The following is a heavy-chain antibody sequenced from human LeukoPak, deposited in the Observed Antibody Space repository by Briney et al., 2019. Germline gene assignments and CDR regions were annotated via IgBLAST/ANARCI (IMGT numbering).Heavy chain of an antibody. CDR1: GFTFSSYA. CDR3: AKGRITIMRGDAFDI. CDR2: ISGSGGGT. J-gene: IGHJ3*02. Sequence: PGGSLRLSCAASGFTFSSYAMSWVRQAPGKGLEWVSGISGSGGGTYYADSVKGRFTISRDNSKNTLYLQMNSLRAEDTAVYYCAKGRITIMRGDAFDIWGQGTMVTVSS. V-gene: IGHV3-23*01. D-gene: IGHD3-3*01.